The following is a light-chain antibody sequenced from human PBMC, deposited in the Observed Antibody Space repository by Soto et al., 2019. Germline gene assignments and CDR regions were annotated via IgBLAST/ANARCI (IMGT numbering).Light chain of an antibody. J-gene: IGLJ1*01. V-gene: IGLV2-23*01. CDR2: EHS. CDR1: NSDIGTYNL. Sequence: SVLAQPAAVSGPPVQPITISRIGSNSDIGTYNLVSWYRQHPGKVPKLLLYEHSRRPSGISNRFSGSKSGNAASLTMSGIEAEDEADYYCYSKARGGSVVFGTGTKVTVL. CDR3: YSKARGGSVV.